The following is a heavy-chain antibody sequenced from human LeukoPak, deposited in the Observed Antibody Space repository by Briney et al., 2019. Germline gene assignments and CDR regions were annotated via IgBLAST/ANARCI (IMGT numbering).Heavy chain of an antibody. CDR2: IKSDGSSI. CDR1: GFTFSSYW. Sequence: GGSLRLSCAASGFTFSSYWMHWVRQTPGKGLMRVSRIKSDGSSIGYADSVKGRFTISRDNAKNMLYLQMNSLRAEDTAVYYCARVGGVAGRAIDYWGQGTLVTVSS. CDR3: ARVGGVAGRAIDY. J-gene: IGHJ4*02. D-gene: IGHD3-3*01. V-gene: IGHV3-74*01.